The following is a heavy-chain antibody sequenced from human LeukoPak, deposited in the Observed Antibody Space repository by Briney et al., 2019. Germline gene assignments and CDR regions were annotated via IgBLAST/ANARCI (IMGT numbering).Heavy chain of an antibody. Sequence: ASVKVSCKVSGYTLTELSMQWVRQAPGKGLEWMGGFDPEDGETIYAQKFQGRVTMTEDTSTDTAYMDLSSLRSEDTAVYYCTTGTSTFIAAPGRYWGQGTLVIVSS. V-gene: IGHV1-24*01. CDR3: TTGTSTFIAAPGRY. CDR1: GYTLTELS. CDR2: FDPEDGET. D-gene: IGHD6-13*01. J-gene: IGHJ4*02.